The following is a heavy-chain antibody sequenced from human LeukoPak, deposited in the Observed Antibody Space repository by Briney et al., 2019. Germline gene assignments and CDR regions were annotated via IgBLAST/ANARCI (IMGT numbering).Heavy chain of an antibody. V-gene: IGHV3-23*01. CDR1: GFTFSSYA. Sequence: GGSLRLSCAASGFTFSSYAMSWVRQAPGKGLEWVSAISGSGGSTYYADSVKGRFTISRDTSKNSLYLQMDSLRAEDTAVYYCASGDTTGYSGDAFNIWGQGTMVTVSS. CDR2: ISGSGGST. CDR3: ASGDTTGYSGDAFNI. J-gene: IGHJ3*02. D-gene: IGHD3-22*01.